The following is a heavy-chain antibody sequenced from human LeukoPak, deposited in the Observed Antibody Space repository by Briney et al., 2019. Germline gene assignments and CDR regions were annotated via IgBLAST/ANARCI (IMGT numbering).Heavy chain of an antibody. J-gene: IGHJ4*02. CDR3: AKDAQRGFDYSNSLKN. V-gene: IGHV3-33*06. Sequence: GKSLTLSCVASQFRFPFSHYAMHWVRQAPGKGLEWVAVIWSDGTNQYYADSVKGRFTISRDNSKKTVYLQMNSLRAEDTAVYFCAKDAQRGFDYSNSLKNWGQGTLVTVSS. CDR2: IWSDGTNQ. CDR1: QFRFPFSHYA. D-gene: IGHD4-11*01.